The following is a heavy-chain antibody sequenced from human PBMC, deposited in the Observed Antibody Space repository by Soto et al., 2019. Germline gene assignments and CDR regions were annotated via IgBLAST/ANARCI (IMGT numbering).Heavy chain of an antibody. Sequence: QVQLVQSGAEVKKPGSSVKVSCKASGGTFSSYAISWVRQAPGQGLEWMGGILPIFGTANYAQKFQGRVTITADESTSTAYMELSSLRSEDTAVYYCARLTWEAPAAIPYWYFELWGRGTLVTVSS. D-gene: IGHD2-2*02. CDR2: ILPIFGTA. V-gene: IGHV1-69*01. CDR3: ARLTWEAPAAIPYWYFEL. J-gene: IGHJ2*01. CDR1: GGTFSSYA.